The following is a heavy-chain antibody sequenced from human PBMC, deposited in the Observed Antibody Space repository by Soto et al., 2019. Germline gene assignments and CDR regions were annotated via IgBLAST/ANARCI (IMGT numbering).Heavy chain of an antibody. CDR2: MYYIRST. J-gene: IGHJ4*02. Sequence: QVQLQESGPGLVKPSETLSLTCTVSGGSISSYYWSWIRQPPGKGLEWIGYMYYIRSTNYNPSINRGFPTQVAAARSLFSLWLISVPAADAAVFWFAIAFGDYFDYWGEPALVAVSS. V-gene: IGHV4-59*01. CDR1: GGSISSYY. CDR3: AIAFGDYFDY. D-gene: IGHD3-10*01.